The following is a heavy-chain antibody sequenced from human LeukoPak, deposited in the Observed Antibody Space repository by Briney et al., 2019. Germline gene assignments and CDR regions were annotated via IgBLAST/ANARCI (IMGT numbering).Heavy chain of an antibody. CDR2: IKSKTDGGTT. D-gene: IGHD3-16*02. CDR1: GFTFSNAW. J-gene: IGHJ4*02. Sequence: GGSLRLSCAASGFTFSNAWMSWVRQAPGKGLEWVGRIKSKTDGGTTDYAAPVKGRFTISRDDSKNTLYLQMNSLKTEDTAVYYCTTDIMITFGGVIVRYYFDYWGQGTLVTVSS. CDR3: TTDIMITFGGVIVRYYFDY. V-gene: IGHV3-15*01.